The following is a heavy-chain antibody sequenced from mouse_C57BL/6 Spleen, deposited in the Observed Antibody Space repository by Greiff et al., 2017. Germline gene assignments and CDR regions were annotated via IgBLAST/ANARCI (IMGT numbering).Heavy chain of an antibody. J-gene: IGHJ2*01. CDR2: INPYNGGT. Sequence: EVQLQQSGPVLVKPGASVKMSCKASGYTFTDYYMNWVKQSHGKSLEWIGVINPYNGGTSYNQKFKGKATLTVDKSSSTAYMELNSLTSEDSAVYYCARRGLTYYYYGSSLYYFDYWGQGTTLTVSS. CDR3: ARRGLTYYYYGSSLYYFDY. D-gene: IGHD1-1*01. CDR1: GYTFTDYY. V-gene: IGHV1-19*01.